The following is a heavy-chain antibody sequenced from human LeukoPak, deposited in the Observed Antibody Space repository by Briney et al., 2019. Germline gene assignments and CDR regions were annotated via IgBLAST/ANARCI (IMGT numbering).Heavy chain of an antibody. V-gene: IGHV3-23*01. CDR1: GFTFSSFA. CDR3: AKEQWLGHFDY. Sequence: GGSLRLSCEASGFTFSSFAMTWVRQAPGKGLEWVSAISGSGGSTYYADSVKGRFTISRDNSKNTLYLQMNSLRAEDTAVYYCAKEQWLGHFDYWGQGTLVTVSS. J-gene: IGHJ4*02. D-gene: IGHD6-19*01. CDR2: ISGSGGST.